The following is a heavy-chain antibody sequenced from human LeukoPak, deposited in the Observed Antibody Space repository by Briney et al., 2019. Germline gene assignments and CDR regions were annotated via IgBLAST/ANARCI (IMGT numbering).Heavy chain of an antibody. CDR1: GYTLTELS. Sequence: ASVKVSCXVSGYTLTELSMHWVRQAPGKGLEWMGGFDPEDGETIYAQKFQGRVTMTEDTSTDTAYMELSSLRSEDTAVYYCATARYNWNYGAFDIWGQGTMVTVSS. D-gene: IGHD1-7*01. J-gene: IGHJ3*02. CDR2: FDPEDGET. CDR3: ATARYNWNYGAFDI. V-gene: IGHV1-24*01.